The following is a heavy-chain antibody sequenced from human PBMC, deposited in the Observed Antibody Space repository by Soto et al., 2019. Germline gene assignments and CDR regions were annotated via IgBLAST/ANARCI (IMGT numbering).Heavy chain of an antibody. D-gene: IGHD7-27*01. CDR3: ARDRLGTLDPGDYAFDI. V-gene: IGHV4-4*02. Sequence: QVQLQESGPGLVKPSGTLSLTCAVSGGSISSSNWWSWVRQPPGKGLEWIGEIYHSGSTNYNPSPKSRVTISVDKSKNQFSLKLSSVTAADTAVYYCARDRLGTLDPGDYAFDIWGQGTMVTVSS. J-gene: IGHJ3*02. CDR1: GGSISSSNW. CDR2: IYHSGST.